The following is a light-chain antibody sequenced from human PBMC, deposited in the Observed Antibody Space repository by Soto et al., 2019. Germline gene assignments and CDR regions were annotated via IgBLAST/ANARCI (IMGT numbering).Light chain of an antibody. CDR1: QTINSY. V-gene: IGKV1-39*01. CDR3: QQSYSAPTWT. Sequence: DIQMTQSPSSLSASVGDRVTITCRASQTINSYLNWYQHKPGKAPKVLIYATSSLQSGVPSRFSGSGSGADFTLTISSLQPEDAATYYCQQSYSAPTWTFGQGTKVEIK. J-gene: IGKJ1*01. CDR2: ATS.